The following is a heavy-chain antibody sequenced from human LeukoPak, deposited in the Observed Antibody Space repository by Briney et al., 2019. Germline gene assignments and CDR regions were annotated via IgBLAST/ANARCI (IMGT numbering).Heavy chain of an antibody. CDR1: GGSISSGGYS. Sequence: SQTLSLTCAVSGGSISSGGYSWSWIRQPPGKGLEWIGYIYHSGSTYYNPSLKSRVTISVDRSKNQFSLKLSSVTAADTAVYYCARGGGTAMAPWYYFDYWGQGTLVTVSS. CDR2: IYHSGST. CDR3: ARGGGTAMAPWYYFDY. D-gene: IGHD5-18*01. J-gene: IGHJ4*02. V-gene: IGHV4-30-2*01.